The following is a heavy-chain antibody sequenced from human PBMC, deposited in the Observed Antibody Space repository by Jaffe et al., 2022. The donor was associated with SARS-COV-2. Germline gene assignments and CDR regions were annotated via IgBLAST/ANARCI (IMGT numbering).Heavy chain of an antibody. CDR2: IDTTTGNP. CDR3: ARDRKFGYGTLPTLDP. D-gene: IGHD5-18*01. Sequence: QEQLVQSGSELKKPGASVKVSCKASGYSFMSYSLTWMRQAPGQGLEWMGWIDTTTGNPTYAQGFTGRFVFSLDTTLSTAYLQISPLKTEDTALYYCARDRKFGYGTLPTLDPWGQGTLVTVSS. J-gene: IGHJ5*02. CDR1: GYSFMSYS. V-gene: IGHV7-4-1*02.